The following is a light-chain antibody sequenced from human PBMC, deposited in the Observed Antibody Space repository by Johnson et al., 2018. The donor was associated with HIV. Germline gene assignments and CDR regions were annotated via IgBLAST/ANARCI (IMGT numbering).Light chain of an antibody. CDR2: DNN. CDR3: GAWDSSLNAYV. J-gene: IGLJ1*01. V-gene: IGLV1-51*01. Sequence: QSVLTHPPSVSAAPGQKVTISCSGSTSNIGNNYVSWYQQFPGTAPKLLIYDNNKRPSGIPDRFFGSKSGTSATLDITGLLTGDEGVYYCGAWDSSLNAYVFGAWTKVTVL. CDR1: TSNIGNNY.